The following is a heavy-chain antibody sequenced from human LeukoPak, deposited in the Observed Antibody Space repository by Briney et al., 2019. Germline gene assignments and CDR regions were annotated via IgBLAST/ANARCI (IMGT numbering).Heavy chain of an antibody. J-gene: IGHJ4*02. D-gene: IGHD3-10*01. CDR2: IRYDGSNK. Sequence: GGSLRLSCAASGFTFSSYGMHRVRQAPGKGLEWVAFIRYDGSNKYYADSVKGRFTISRDNSKNTLYLQMNSLRAEDTAVYYCANPKGSGSYVFDYWGQGTLVTVSS. CDR1: GFTFSSYG. CDR3: ANPKGSGSYVFDY. V-gene: IGHV3-30*02.